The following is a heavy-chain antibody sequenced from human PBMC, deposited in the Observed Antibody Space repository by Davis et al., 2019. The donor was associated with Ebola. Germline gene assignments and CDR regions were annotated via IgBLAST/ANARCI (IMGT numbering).Heavy chain of an antibody. Sequence: HSQTLSLTCAISGHSVPRGGWHWTRQSSSRGFAWLGRTYYNSKWYHDYALSVKSRITINPDTSKNQFSPQLNSVTPEDTAVYYCAIGWLRGGGVDPWGQGTPVTVSS. CDR2: TYYNSKWYH. CDR3: AIGWLRGGGVDP. J-gene: IGHJ5*02. CDR1: GHSVPRGG. V-gene: IGHV6-1*01. D-gene: IGHD5-12*01.